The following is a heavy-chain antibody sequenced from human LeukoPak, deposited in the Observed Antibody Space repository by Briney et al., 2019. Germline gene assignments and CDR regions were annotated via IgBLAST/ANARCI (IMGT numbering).Heavy chain of an antibody. CDR3: ARYYYDSSGRSFDY. D-gene: IGHD3-22*01. V-gene: IGHV2-5*02. Sequence: SGPTLVNPTQTLTLTCTFSAFSLSTSGVGVGWIRQPPGKALEWLALIYWDDDKRYSPSLKTRLTITKDTSKNQVVLTMTNMDPVDTATYYCARYYYDSSGRSFDYWGQGTLVTVSS. CDR1: AFSLSTSGVG. J-gene: IGHJ4*02. CDR2: IYWDDDK.